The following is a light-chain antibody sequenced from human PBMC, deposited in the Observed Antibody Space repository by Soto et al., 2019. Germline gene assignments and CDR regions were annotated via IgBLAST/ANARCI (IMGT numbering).Light chain of an antibody. Sequence: DIQMTQSPSSLSASVGERVTITCRASLSIRSYLNWYQQKTGKAPKILIYAASSLQSEGPSRCSGSGSGTDFTPTICSLQPENFATYYCHQSYRTPYTVGQGT. V-gene: IGKV1-39*01. CDR1: LSIRSY. J-gene: IGKJ2*01. CDR2: AAS. CDR3: HQSYRTPYT.